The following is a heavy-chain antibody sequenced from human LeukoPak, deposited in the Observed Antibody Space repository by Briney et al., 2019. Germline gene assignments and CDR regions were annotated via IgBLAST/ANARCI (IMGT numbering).Heavy chain of an antibody. CDR2: IIPILGIA. Sequence: ASVKVSCKASGGTFSSYAISWVRQAPGQGPEWMGRIIPILGIANYAQKFQGRVTITADKSTSTAYMELSSLRSEDTAVYYCARAHYGGKLDYWGQGTLVTVSS. D-gene: IGHD4-23*01. J-gene: IGHJ4*02. CDR3: ARAHYGGKLDY. CDR1: GGTFSSYA. V-gene: IGHV1-69*04.